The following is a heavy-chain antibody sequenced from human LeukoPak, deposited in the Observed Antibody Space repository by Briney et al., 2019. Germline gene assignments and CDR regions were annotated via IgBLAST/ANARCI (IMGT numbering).Heavy chain of an antibody. CDR1: GFTFSTYA. CDR2: ISGGGGGT. V-gene: IGHV3-23*01. D-gene: IGHD2-8*01. Sequence: GGSLRLSCAASGFTFSTYAMNWVRQAPWKGLEWVSTISGGGGGTSFADSVKGRFTISRDNSRNTLYLQMNSLRAEDTAVYYCAKGTKSFPAGADYWGQGTLVTVSS. J-gene: IGHJ4*02. CDR3: AKGTKSFPAGADY.